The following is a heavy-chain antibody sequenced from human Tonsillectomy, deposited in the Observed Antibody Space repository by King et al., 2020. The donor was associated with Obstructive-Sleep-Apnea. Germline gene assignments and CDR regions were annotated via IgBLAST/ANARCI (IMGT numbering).Heavy chain of an antibody. Sequence: QLQESGPGLVKPSETLSLTCTVSGGSISSSSYYWGWIRQPPGKGLEWIGTIYYSGSTYYNPSLKSRVTISVDTSKNQFSLKLSSVTAADTAMFYCAEREGTPPAGSNRFDPWGPGTLVTVSS. CDR2: IYYSGST. CDR3: AEREGTPPAGSNRFDP. CDR1: GGSISSSSYY. V-gene: IGHV4-39*01. D-gene: IGHD1-1*01. J-gene: IGHJ5*02.